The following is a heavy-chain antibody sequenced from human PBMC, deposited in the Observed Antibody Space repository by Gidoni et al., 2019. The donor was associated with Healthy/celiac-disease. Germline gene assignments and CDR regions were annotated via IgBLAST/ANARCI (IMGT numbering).Heavy chain of an antibody. CDR2: INTNNGGT. J-gene: IGHJ4*02. V-gene: IGHV1-2*02. D-gene: IGHD3-22*01. CDR1: GYTFTGYY. CDR3: ARAMGYYDSRTHYGLGY. Sequence: QAQLVQSGAELKKPGASVKVSCRASGYTFTGYYVHWVRQAPGQGLEWMGWINTNNGGTHYAQKFQGRVTMTRDTSISTAFMDLSRLRSDDTAVYYCARAMGYYDSRTHYGLGYWGQGSLVTVSS.